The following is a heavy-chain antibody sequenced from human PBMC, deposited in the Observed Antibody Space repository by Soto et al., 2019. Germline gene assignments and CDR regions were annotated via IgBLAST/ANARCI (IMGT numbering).Heavy chain of an antibody. Sequence: QVQRQEAGPGRVRPSQTLSLTCTVSGGSFSIGGYYWSWIRQHPGKGLDWMGYIYYSGSTYYIPSLKSRVTISVDTSKNQFSLKLSSVTAADTAVYYCARDFRFGSSNWFDPWGQGTLVTGS. CDR1: GGSFSIGGYY. CDR2: IYYSGST. CDR3: ARDFRFGSSNWFDP. D-gene: IGHD2-15*01. J-gene: IGHJ5*02. V-gene: IGHV4-31*03.